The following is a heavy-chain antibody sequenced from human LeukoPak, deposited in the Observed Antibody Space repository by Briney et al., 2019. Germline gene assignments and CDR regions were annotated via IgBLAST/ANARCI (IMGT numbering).Heavy chain of an antibody. CDR1: GFTFSSYA. D-gene: IGHD3-10*01. V-gene: IGHV3-23*01. J-gene: IGHJ4*02. CDR3: AKDLPGSGSYYNAFDY. Sequence: GGSLRLSCAASGFTFSSYAMSWVRQAPGKGLEWVSAISGSGGSTYCADSVKGRFTISRDNSKNTLYLQMNSLRAEDTAVYYCAKDLPGSGSYYNAFDYWGQGTLVTVSS. CDR2: ISGSGGST.